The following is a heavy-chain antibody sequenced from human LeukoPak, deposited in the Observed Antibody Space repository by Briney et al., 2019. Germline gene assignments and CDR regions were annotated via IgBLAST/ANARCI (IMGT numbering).Heavy chain of an antibody. CDR3: ARDYDILTDGNPEYYYYMDV. Sequence: PSETLSLICTVSGGSISSYYWSWIRQPAGKGLEWIGRIYTSGSTNYNPSLKSRVTMSVDTSKNQFSLKLSSVTAADTAVYYCARDYDILTDGNPEYYYYMDVWGKGTTVTVSS. CDR1: GGSISSYY. V-gene: IGHV4-4*07. D-gene: IGHD3-9*01. J-gene: IGHJ6*03. CDR2: IYTSGST.